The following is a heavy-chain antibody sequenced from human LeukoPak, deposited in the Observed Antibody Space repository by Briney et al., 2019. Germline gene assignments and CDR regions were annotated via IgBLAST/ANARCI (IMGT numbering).Heavy chain of an antibody. CDR3: ARERTTIVSGTTIGAY. J-gene: IGHJ4*02. CDR2: ISSSSSTI. V-gene: IGHV3-48*01. CDR1: GFTFSSYW. Sequence: PGGSLRLSCAASGFTFSSYWMSWVRQAPGKGLEWDSYISSSSSTISYADSVKGRFTISRDNAKNSLYLQMNSLRADDTAVYYCARERTTIVSGTTIGAYWGQGTLVTVSS. D-gene: IGHD2/OR15-2a*01.